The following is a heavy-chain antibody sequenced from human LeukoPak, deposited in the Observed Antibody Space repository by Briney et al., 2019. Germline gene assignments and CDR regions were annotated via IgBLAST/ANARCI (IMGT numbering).Heavy chain of an antibody. Sequence: SETLSLTCAVYGGSFSGYYWSWIRQPPGKGLEWIGEINHSGSTNYNPSLKSRVTISVDTSKNQFSLKLSSVTAADTAVYYCARGVPGYSSSWYISYFDYWGQGTLVTVSS. CDR3: ARGVPGYSSSWYISYFDY. D-gene: IGHD6-13*01. CDR2: INHSGST. CDR1: GGSFSGYY. V-gene: IGHV4-34*01. J-gene: IGHJ4*02.